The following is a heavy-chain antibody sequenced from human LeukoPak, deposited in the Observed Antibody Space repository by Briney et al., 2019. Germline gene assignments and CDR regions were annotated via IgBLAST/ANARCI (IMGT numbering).Heavy chain of an antibody. Sequence: GGSLRLSCAASGFPFSSYSMNWVRQAPGKGLEWVSSISSGTSFIYYADSVKGRFTISRDNAKNSLYLQMNSLRAEDTAVYYCARGGRFDYWGQGTLVTVSS. CDR2: ISSGTSFI. V-gene: IGHV3-21*01. CDR3: ARGGRFDY. D-gene: IGHD3-10*01. CDR1: GFPFSSYS. J-gene: IGHJ4*02.